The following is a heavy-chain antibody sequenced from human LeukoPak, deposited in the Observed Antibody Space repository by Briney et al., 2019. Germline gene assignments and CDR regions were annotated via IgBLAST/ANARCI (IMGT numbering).Heavy chain of an antibody. CDR3: AKYLVGATRDYFDY. CDR1: GFTVSSHY. D-gene: IGHD1-26*01. V-gene: IGHV3-23*01. CDR2: ISGSGGST. Sequence: GGSLRLSCAASGFTVSSHYMSWVRQDPGKGLEWVSAISGSGGSTYYADSVKGRFTISRDNSKNTLYLQMNSLRAEDTAVYYCAKYLVGATRDYFDYWGQGTLVTVSS. J-gene: IGHJ4*02.